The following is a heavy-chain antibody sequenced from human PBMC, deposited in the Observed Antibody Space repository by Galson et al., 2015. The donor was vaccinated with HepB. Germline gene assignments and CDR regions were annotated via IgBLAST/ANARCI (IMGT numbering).Heavy chain of an antibody. CDR3: ARDNYYDSSGYFYYFDY. V-gene: IGHV6-1*01. CDR1: GDSVSSHSAA. CDR2: TYYRSKWYN. D-gene: IGHD3-22*01. J-gene: IGHJ4*02. Sequence: CAISGDSVSSHSAAWNWIRQSPSRGLEWLGRTYYRSKWYNDYAVSVKSRITINPDTSKNQFSLQLNSVTPEDTAVYYCARDNYYDSSGYFYYFDYWGQGTLVTVSS.